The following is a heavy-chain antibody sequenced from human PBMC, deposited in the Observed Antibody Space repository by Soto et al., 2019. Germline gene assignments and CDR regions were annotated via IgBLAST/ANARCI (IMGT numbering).Heavy chain of an antibody. CDR2: ISWNSGSI. J-gene: IGHJ3*02. CDR3: AKDTGSGSYYDAFDI. Sequence: SLRLSCASSVFTFDDYAMHWVRQAPGKGLEWVSGISWNSGSIGYADSVKGRFTISRDNAKNSLYLQMNSLRAEDTALYYCAKDTGSGSYYDAFDIWGQGTMVTVSS. V-gene: IGHV3-9*01. D-gene: IGHD1-26*01. CDR1: VFTFDDYA.